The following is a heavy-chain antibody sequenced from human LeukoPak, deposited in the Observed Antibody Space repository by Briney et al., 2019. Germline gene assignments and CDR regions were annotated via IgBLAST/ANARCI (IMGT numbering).Heavy chain of an antibody. CDR2: IYSGGST. CDR3: ARDKMATIDY. V-gene: IGHV3-66*01. CDR1: GFTVSSKY. J-gene: IGHJ4*02. D-gene: IGHD5-24*01. Sequence: GGSLRLSCAASGFTVSSKYMSWVRQAPGKGLEWVSVIYSGGSTRYADFMKGRFTISRDNSKNTLYLQMNGLRVEDTAVYYCARDKMATIDYWGQGTLVTVSS.